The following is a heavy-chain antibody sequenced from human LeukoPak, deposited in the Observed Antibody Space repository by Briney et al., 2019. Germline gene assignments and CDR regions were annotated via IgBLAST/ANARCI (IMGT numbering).Heavy chain of an antibody. J-gene: IGHJ5*02. CDR3: ARGRVGRGYCSSTSCYVWFDP. CDR2: IYYSGST. Sequence: PSETLSLTCTVSGGSISSYYWSWIRQPPGKGLEWIGYIYYSGSTNYNPSLKSRVTISVDTSKNQFSLKLSSVTAADTAVYYCARGRVGRGYCSSTSCYVWFDPWGQGTLVTVSS. D-gene: IGHD2-2*03. V-gene: IGHV4-59*12. CDR1: GGSISSYY.